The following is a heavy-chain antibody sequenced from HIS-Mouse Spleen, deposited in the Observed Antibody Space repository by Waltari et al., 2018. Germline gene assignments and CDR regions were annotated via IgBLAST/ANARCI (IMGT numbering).Heavy chain of an antibody. Sequence: EVQLVESGGGLVQPGGSLRLSCAASGFTFSSYSMNWVRQAPGKGLEWVSYISSSSSTIYYADSVKGRFTISRDNAKNSLYLQMNSLRAEDTAVYYCARDDPITIFGVVINPWGQGTLVTVSS. J-gene: IGHJ5*02. CDR1: GFTFSSYS. CDR2: ISSSSSTI. D-gene: IGHD3-3*01. V-gene: IGHV3-48*01. CDR3: ARDDPITIFGVVINP.